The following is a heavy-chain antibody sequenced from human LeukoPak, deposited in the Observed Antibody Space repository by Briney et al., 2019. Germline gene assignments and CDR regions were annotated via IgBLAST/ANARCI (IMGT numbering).Heavy chain of an antibody. CDR2: IYYSGST. J-gene: IGHJ4*02. V-gene: IGHV4-39*01. CDR3: ARHPDYGVYFDY. CDR1: GGSTSSSSYY. Sequence: PSETLSLTCTVSGGSTSSSSYYWGWIRQPPGKGLEWIGSIYYSGSTYYNPSLKSRVTISVDTSKNQFSLKLSSVTAADTAVYYCARHPDYGVYFDYWGQGTLVTVSS. D-gene: IGHD4-17*01.